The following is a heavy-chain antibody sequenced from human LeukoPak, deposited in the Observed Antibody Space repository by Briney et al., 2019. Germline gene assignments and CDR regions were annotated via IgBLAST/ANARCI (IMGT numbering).Heavy chain of an antibody. V-gene: IGHV3-30*01. CDR3: ARFSNGAVRGVIIDDRHYYYYMDV. D-gene: IGHD3-10*01. J-gene: IGHJ6*03. CDR1: GFTFSSYA. CDR2: ISYDGGNK. Sequence: GGSLRLSCAASGFTFSSYAMHWVRQAPGKGLEWVAVISYDGGNKYYADSVRGRFTISRDNSKNTLYLQMNSLRAEDTAVYYCARFSNGAVRGVIIDDRHYYYYMDVWGKGTTVTVSS.